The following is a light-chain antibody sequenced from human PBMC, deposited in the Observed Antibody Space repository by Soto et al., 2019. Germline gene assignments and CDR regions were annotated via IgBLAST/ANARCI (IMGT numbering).Light chain of an antibody. CDR2: DAS. J-gene: IGKJ2*01. CDR1: QSISSW. V-gene: IGKV1-5*01. Sequence: DIQMTQSPSTLSESVGDRVTITCRASQSISSWLAWYQQKPGKAPKVLIYDASSLESGVPSRFSGSGYGTEFTLSISSLQPDDFATYYCQQYNTYSQYAFGQGTKLEIK. CDR3: QQYNTYSQYA.